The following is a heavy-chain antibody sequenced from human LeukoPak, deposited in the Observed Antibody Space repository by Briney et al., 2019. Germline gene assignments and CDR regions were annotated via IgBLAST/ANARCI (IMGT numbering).Heavy chain of an antibody. V-gene: IGHV3-30*04. D-gene: IGHD3-22*01. CDR3: ARSPKYYYDSSGYYYYSYFDY. Sequence: GGSLRLSCAASGFTFSSYEMNWVRQAPGKGLEWVAVISYDGSNKYYADSVKGRFTISRDNSKNTLYLQMNSLRAEDTAVYYCARSPKYYYDSSGYYYYSYFDYWGQGTLVTVSS. CDR2: ISYDGSNK. J-gene: IGHJ4*02. CDR1: GFTFSSYE.